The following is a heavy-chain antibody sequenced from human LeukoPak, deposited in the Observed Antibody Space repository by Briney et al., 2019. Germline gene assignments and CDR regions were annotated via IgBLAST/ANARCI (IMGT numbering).Heavy chain of an antibody. Sequence: GGSLRLSCAASRFTFSSYSMNWVRQAPGKGLEWVSSISSSGSYIYYADSVKGRFTISRDNAKNSLYLQMNSLRAEDTAVYYCARVVAAAGSDYWGQGTLVTVSS. CDR1: RFTFSSYS. CDR2: ISSSGSYI. D-gene: IGHD6-13*01. V-gene: IGHV3-21*01. CDR3: ARVVAAAGSDY. J-gene: IGHJ4*02.